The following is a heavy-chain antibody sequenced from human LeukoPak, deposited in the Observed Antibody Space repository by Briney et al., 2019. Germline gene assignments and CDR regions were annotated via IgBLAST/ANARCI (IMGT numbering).Heavy chain of an antibody. Sequence: SETLSLTCTVSGGSISSYYWSWIRQPAGKGLEWIGRIYTTGSTNYSPSLKSRVTMSVDTSKNQFSLKLSSVTAADTAVYYCARDFPNYYDSSDAFDIWGQGTMVTVSS. D-gene: IGHD3-22*01. J-gene: IGHJ3*02. CDR1: GGSISSYY. CDR2: IYTTGST. CDR3: ARDFPNYYDSSDAFDI. V-gene: IGHV4-4*07.